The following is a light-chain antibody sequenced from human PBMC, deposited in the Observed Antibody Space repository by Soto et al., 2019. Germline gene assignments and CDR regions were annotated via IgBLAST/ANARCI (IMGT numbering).Light chain of an antibody. V-gene: IGKV3-20*01. Sequence: ESVLTQSPGTLSLSPGEIATLSCRASQSVSSSYFAWYQQKPGQAPRLLIYGESSRATGIPDRFSGSGSGTDFTLTISRLEPEDFAVYYCQQYGSSLLVTFGQGTRLEIK. CDR1: QSVSSSY. CDR3: QQYGSSLLVT. CDR2: GES. J-gene: IGKJ5*01.